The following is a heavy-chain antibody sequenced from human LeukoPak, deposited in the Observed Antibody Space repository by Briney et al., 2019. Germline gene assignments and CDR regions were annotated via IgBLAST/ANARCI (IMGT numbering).Heavy chain of an antibody. J-gene: IGHJ3*02. V-gene: IGHV4-59*08. D-gene: IGHD6-19*01. Sequence: PSETLSLTCTVSGGSISSYYWSWIRQPPGKGLEWIGYTCCSGSTNYNPSLKSRVTISVDTSKNQFSLRLSSVTAADTAVYYCARHWLTDPFDIWGQGTMVTVSS. CDR1: GGSISSYY. CDR3: ARHWLTDPFDI. CDR2: TCCSGST.